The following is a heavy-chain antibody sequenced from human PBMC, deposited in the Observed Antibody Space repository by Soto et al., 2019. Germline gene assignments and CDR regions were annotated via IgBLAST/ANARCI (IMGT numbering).Heavy chain of an antibody. CDR3: ARRIVATETLDY. D-gene: IGHD5-12*01. V-gene: IGHV4-59*08. CDR1: GGSMISYY. J-gene: IGHJ4*02. Sequence: SETLSLTCTDSGGSMISYYWSWTRQPPGRGLEWIGFIYYAGSTKYNPSLNSRVTISVDTSKNQFSLTVTSVTAADTAVSYCARRIVATETLDYWGQGTLVTVSS. CDR2: IYYAGST.